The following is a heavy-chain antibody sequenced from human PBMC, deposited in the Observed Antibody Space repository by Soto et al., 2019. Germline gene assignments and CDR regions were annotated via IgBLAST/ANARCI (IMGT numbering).Heavy chain of an antibody. V-gene: IGHV4-59*01. D-gene: IGHD2-2*01. CDR3: ARAHAKAGYCISTSCYDGMDV. CDR2: IYYSGST. Sequence: SETLSLTCTVSGGSISSYYWSWIRQPPGKGLEWIGYIYYSGSTNYNPSLKSRVTISVDTSKNQFSLKLSSVTAADTAVYYCARAHAKAGYCISTSCYDGMDVWGQGTTVTVSS. J-gene: IGHJ6*02. CDR1: GGSISSYY.